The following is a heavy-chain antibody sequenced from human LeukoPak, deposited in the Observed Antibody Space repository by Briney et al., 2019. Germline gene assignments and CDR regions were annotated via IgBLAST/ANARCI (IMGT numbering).Heavy chain of an antibody. CDR3: AKGTYNTGWYLDY. V-gene: IGHV3-23*01. J-gene: IGHJ4*02. CDR2: IIGGGGST. Sequence: TGGSLRLSCAASGFTFSSYAMSWVRQAPGKGLEWVSAIIGGGGSTYNADSVKGRFTISRDNSKNTLYLQMNSLRAEDTAVYYCAKGTYNTGWYLDYWGQGTLVTVSS. CDR1: GFTFSSYA. D-gene: IGHD6-19*01.